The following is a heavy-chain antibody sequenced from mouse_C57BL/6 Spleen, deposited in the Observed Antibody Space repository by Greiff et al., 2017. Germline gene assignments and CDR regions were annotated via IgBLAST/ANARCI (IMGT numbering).Heavy chain of an antibody. J-gene: IGHJ4*01. CDR2: ISDGGSYT. Sequence: EVQRVESGGGLVKPGGSLKLSCAASGFTFSSYAMSWVRQTPEKRLEWVATISDGGSYTYYPDNVKGRFTISRDNAKNNLYLQMSHLKSEDTAMYYCARDQEGVYAMDYWGQGTSVTVSS. CDR1: GFTFSSYA. V-gene: IGHV5-4*01. CDR3: ARDQEGVYAMDY.